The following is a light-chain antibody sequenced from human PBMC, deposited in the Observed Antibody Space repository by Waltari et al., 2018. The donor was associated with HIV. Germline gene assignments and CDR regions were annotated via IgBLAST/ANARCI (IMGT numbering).Light chain of an antibody. J-gene: IGLJ2*01. Sequence: QSALTQPASVSGSPGQSITISCTGTSSDVGGYHYVSWYQQHPSKAPKLMIYDVSNRPSGVSNRFSGSKSGNTASLTISGLQAEDEADYYCSSYTSSSTLVFGGGTKLTVL. CDR1: SSDVGGYHY. CDR3: SSYTSSSTLV. V-gene: IGLV2-14*03. CDR2: DVS.